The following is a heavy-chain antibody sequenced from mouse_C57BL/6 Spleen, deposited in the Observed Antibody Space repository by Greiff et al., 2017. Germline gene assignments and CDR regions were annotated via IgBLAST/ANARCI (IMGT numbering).Heavy chain of an antibody. CDR2: IRNNANNHAT. CDR1: GFTFSGAW. D-gene: IGHD2-2*01. V-gene: IGHV6-6*01. Sequence: EVQVEESGGGLVQPGGSMKLSCAASGFTFSGAWMHWVRQSPGKGLEWVAEIRNNANNHATYYAESVKGRFTISRDDSKSGVYLQMNSLRAEDTGIYYCTGQLWLRDYYAMDYWGQGTSVTVSS. J-gene: IGHJ4*01. CDR3: TGQLWLRDYYAMDY.